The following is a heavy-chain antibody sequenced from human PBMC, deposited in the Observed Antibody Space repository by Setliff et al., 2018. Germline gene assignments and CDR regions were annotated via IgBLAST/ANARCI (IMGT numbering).Heavy chain of an antibody. J-gene: IGHJ3*02. V-gene: IGHV4-38-2*02. CDR2: IYHSGST. CDR1: GYSISSGYY. D-gene: IGHD3-16*01. Sequence: PSETLSLTCTVSGYSISSGYYWGWIRQPPGKGLEWIGSIYHSGSTYYNPSLKSRVTISVDTSKNQFSLKLSSVTAADTAVYYCARDAYVAFDIWGQGTMVTVSS. CDR3: ARDAYVAFDI.